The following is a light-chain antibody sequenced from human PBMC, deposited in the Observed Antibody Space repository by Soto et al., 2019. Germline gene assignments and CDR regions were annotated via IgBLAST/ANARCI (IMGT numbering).Light chain of an antibody. V-gene: IGKV1-5*03. CDR2: KAS. J-gene: IGKJ1*01. CDR3: QQYNSYPWT. Sequence: DIQMTQSPSTLSASVGHSVTITCRASQSISSWLAWYQQKPGKAPKLLIYKASSLESGVPSRFSGSGSGTEFTLTISSLQTDDFATYYCQQYNSYPWTFGQGTKVEIK. CDR1: QSISSW.